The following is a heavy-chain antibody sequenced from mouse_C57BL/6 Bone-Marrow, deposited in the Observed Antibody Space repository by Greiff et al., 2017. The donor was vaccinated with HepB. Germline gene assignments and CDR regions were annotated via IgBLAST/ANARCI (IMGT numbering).Heavy chain of an antibody. CDR3: ARKSPPHYGSSYNYFDY. J-gene: IGHJ2*01. Sequence: VQLQQSGPGLVQPSQSLSITCTVSGFSLTSYGVHWVRQSPGKGLEWLGVIWSGGSTDYNAAFISRLSISKDNSKSQVFFKMNSLQADDTAIYYCARKSPPHYGSSYNYFDYWGQGTTLTVSS. V-gene: IGHV2-2*01. CDR1: GFSLTSYG. CDR2: IWSGGST. D-gene: IGHD1-1*01.